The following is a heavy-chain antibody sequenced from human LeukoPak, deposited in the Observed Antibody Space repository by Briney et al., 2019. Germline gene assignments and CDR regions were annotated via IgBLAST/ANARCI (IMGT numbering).Heavy chain of an antibody. Sequence: SETLSLTCTVSGGSISSYYWSWIRQPPGKGLEWIGYTYYSGSTNYNPSLKSRVTISVDTSKNQFSLKLSSVTAADTAVYYCARLEGDVRGVIIDYWGQGTLVTVSS. CDR1: GGSISSYY. CDR3: ARLEGDVRGVIIDY. CDR2: TYYSGST. J-gene: IGHJ4*02. D-gene: IGHD3-10*01. V-gene: IGHV4-59*08.